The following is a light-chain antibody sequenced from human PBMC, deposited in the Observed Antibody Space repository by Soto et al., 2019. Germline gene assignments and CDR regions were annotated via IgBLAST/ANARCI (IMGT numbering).Light chain of an antibody. CDR2: EGT. CDR3: FSYAGSSTFV. CDR1: SSDVGSYDL. V-gene: IGLV2-23*03. Sequence: QSALTQPASVSGSPGQSITISCTGTSSDVGSYDLVSWYQQHPGKAPKLMIYEGTQRPSGVSNRFSGSKSGSTASLTISGLPAEDEADYYCFSYAGSSTFVFGGGTKVTVL. J-gene: IGLJ2*01.